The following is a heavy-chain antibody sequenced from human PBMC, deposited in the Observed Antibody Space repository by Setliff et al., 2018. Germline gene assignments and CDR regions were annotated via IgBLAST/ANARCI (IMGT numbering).Heavy chain of an antibody. CDR2: IYYSGST. CDR3: ARERYFDY. Sequence: SETLSLTCTVSGDSISTNSYYWGWVRQPPGKGLEWIGSIYYSGSTYYNPSLKSRVTISVDTSKNQFSLKLTSVTAADTAVYYCARERYFDYWGQGTLVTVSS. V-gene: IGHV4-39*02. J-gene: IGHJ4*02. CDR1: GDSISTNSYY.